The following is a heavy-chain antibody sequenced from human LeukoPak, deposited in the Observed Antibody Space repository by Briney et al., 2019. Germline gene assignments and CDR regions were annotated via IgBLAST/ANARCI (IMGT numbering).Heavy chain of an antibody. V-gene: IGHV3-30*02. CDR2: IRYDGSNK. CDR3: AKDRHSSGWFGPVYYFDY. D-gene: IGHD6-19*01. Sequence: GGSLRLSCAASGFTFSSYGMHWVRQAPGKGLEWVAFIRYDGSNKYYADSAEGRFIISRDNSKNTLYLQMNSLRAEDTAVYYCAKDRHSSGWFGPVYYFDYWGQGTLVTVSS. CDR1: GFTFSSYG. J-gene: IGHJ4*02.